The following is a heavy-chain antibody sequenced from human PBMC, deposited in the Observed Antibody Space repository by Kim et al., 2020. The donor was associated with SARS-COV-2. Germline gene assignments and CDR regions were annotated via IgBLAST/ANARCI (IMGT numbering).Heavy chain of an antibody. CDR1: GFTFSSYA. CDR2: ISYDGSNN. D-gene: IGHD3-10*01. J-gene: IGHJ4*02. Sequence: GGSLRLSCAASGFTFSSYAMHWVRQAPGKGLEWVAVISYDGSNNYYADSVKGRFTISRDNSKNTLYLQMNSLRAEDTAVYYCARAAYYYGSGSDFDCWGQGTLVNVSS. CDR3: ARAAYYYGSGSDFDC. V-gene: IGHV3-30-3*01.